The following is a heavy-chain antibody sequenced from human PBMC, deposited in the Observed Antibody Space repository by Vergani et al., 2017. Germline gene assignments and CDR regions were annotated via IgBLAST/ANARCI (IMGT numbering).Heavy chain of an antibody. J-gene: IGHJ6*03. V-gene: IGHV1-69*02. CDR1: GGTFSSYT. CDR3: ARVNGYDELYYYYYYMDV. CDR2: IIPILGIA. Sequence: QVQLVQSGAEVKKPGSSVKVSCKASGGTFSSYTISWVRQAPGQGLEWMGRIIPILGIANYAQKFQGRVTITADKSTSTAYKELRSLRSDDTAVYYCARVNGYDELYYYYYYMDVWGKGTTVTVSS. D-gene: IGHD5-12*01.